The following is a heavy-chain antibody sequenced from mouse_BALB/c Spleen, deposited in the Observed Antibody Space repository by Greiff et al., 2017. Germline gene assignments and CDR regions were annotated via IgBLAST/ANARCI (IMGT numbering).Heavy chain of an antibody. CDR3: ASTVAADYYAMDY. V-gene: IGHV1-7*01. CDR2: INPSTGYT. D-gene: IGHD1-1*01. CDR1: GYTFTSYW. J-gene: IGHJ4*01. Sequence: VKLMESGAELAKPGASVKMSCKASGYTFTSYWMHWVKQRPGQGLEWIGYINPSTGYTEYNQKFKDKATLTADKSSSTAYMQLSSLTSEDSAVYYCASTVAADYYAMDYWGQGTSVTVSS.